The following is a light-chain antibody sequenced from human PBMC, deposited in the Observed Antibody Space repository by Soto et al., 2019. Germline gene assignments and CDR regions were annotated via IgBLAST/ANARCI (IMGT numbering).Light chain of an antibody. J-gene: IGKJ1*01. CDR3: HQYYSTPRT. CDR2: WAS. V-gene: IGKV4-1*01. Sequence: VLPQSPGILSLSPGERATLSCRASQSVSNDFLGWYKQKPGQPPTLLSYWASTRESGVPDRFSGSGSGTDFTLTISSLKAEDVEVYYCHQYYSTPRTFGQGTKVDIK. CDR1: QSVSNDF.